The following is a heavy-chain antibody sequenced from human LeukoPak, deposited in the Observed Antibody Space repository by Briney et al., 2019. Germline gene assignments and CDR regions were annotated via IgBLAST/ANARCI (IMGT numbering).Heavy chain of an antibody. CDR2: IKQDGSEK. Sequence: PGGSLRLSCAASGFIFSSYWMSWVRQAPGKGLEWVANIKQDGSEKCYLDSVKGRFTISRDNAKNSLFLQMNSLRAEDSAVYYCARGFYSSSSSPGYWGQGTLVTVSS. CDR1: GFIFSSYW. CDR3: ARGFYSSSSSPGY. D-gene: IGHD6-6*01. V-gene: IGHV3-7*04. J-gene: IGHJ4*02.